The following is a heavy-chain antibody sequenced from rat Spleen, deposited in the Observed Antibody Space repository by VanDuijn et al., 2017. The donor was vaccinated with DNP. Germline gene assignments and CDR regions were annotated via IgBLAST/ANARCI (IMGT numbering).Heavy chain of an antibody. D-gene: IGHD1-10*01. Sequence: EVQLVESGGDLVQPGRSLKLSCAASGFTFSDYYMAWVRQAPKKGLEWVATIIYDGSRTYYRDSVKGRFRISRDDAKSTLYLQMDSLRSEDTATYYCATQGQLGITWFAYWGQGTLVTVSS. CDR3: ATQGQLGITWFAY. J-gene: IGHJ3*01. CDR1: GFTFSDYY. V-gene: IGHV5S10*01. CDR2: IIYDGSRT.